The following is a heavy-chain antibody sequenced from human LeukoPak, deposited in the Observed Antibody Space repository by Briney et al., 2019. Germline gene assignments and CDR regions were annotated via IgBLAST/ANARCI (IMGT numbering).Heavy chain of an antibody. Sequence: SETLSLTCTVSGGSISSSSYYWSWIRQPPGKGLEWIGYIYYSGSTNHNPSLKSRVTISVDTSKNQFSLKLSSVTAADTAVYYCARSIAVAGYYFDYWGQGTLVTVSS. V-gene: IGHV4-61*01. J-gene: IGHJ4*02. CDR3: ARSIAVAGYYFDY. CDR2: IYYSGST. CDR1: GGSISSSSYY. D-gene: IGHD6-19*01.